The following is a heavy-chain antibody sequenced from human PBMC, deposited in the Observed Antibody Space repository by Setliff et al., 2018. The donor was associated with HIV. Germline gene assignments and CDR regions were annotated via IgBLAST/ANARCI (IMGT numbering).Heavy chain of an antibody. V-gene: IGHV4-59*01. CDR2: IYIYNSERT. Sequence: SETLSLTCSVSGGSFSGYYWSWIRQPPGKGLEWIGYIYIYNSERTNYNPSLTSRVTISVDTSRNQFSLKLTSVTAADTAIYYCARAVNFDYWGQGTQVTV. CDR3: ARAVNFDY. D-gene: IGHD6-19*01. CDR1: GGSFSGYY. J-gene: IGHJ4*02.